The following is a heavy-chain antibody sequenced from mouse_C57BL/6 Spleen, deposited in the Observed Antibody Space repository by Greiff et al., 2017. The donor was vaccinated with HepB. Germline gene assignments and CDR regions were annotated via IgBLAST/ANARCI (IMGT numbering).Heavy chain of an antibody. CDR2: INPNNGGT. V-gene: IGHV1-26*01. CDR3: ARGGPHYDPFDY. CDR1: GYTFTDYY. Sequence: EVQLQQSGPELVKPGASVKISCKASGYTFTDYYMNWVKQSHGKSLEWIGDINPNNGGTSYNQKFKGKAPLTVDKSSSTASMELRSLTSEDSAVYYCARGGPHYDPFDYWGQGTTLTVSS. D-gene: IGHD2-4*01. J-gene: IGHJ2*01.